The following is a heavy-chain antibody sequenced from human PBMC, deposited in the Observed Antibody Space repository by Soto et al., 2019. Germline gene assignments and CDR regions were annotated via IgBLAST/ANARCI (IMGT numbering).Heavy chain of an antibody. J-gene: IGHJ4*02. V-gene: IGHV3-21*01. CDR1: GFTFSSYS. Sequence: EVQLVESGGGLVKPGGSLRLSCAASGFTFSSYSMNWVRQAPGKGLEWVSSISSSSSYIYYADSVKGRFTISRDNANNSQYLQMNSLRAEDTAVYYCARAPYYYDSRGYWAYWGQGTLVTVSS. CDR2: ISSSSSYI. D-gene: IGHD3-22*01. CDR3: ARAPYYYDSRGYWAY.